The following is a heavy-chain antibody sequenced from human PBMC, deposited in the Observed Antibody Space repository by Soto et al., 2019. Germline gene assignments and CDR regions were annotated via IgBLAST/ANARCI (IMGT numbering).Heavy chain of an antibody. D-gene: IGHD4-4*01. CDR2: IGTSGKTI. Sequence: EVQLVESGGGLVQAGGSLRLFCAVSGFTFSSYEMNWVRQAPGKGLEWVSYIGTSGKTIYYADSVRGRFTISRDNAKNSLYLQMNSLRAADTAVYFCARDPAIYSGKFDYGLDFWGRGTTVTVSS. J-gene: IGHJ6*02. CDR1: GFTFSSYE. CDR3: ARDPAIYSGKFDYGLDF. V-gene: IGHV3-48*03.